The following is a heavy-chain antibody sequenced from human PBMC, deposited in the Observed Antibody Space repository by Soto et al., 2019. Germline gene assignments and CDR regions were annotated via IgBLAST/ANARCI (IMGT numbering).Heavy chain of an antibody. CDR3: ARTGYSSGWYKAAFDI. CDR2: INHSGST. V-gene: IGHV4-34*01. CDR1: GGSFSGYY. Sequence: QVQLQQWGAGLLKPSETLSLTCAVYGGSFSGYYWSWIRQPPGKGLERIGEINHSGSTNYNPSLRSRVTLSVDTSKNQFSLKLSSVTAADTAVYYCARTGYSSGWYKAAFDIWGQRTMVTVSS. D-gene: IGHD6-19*01. J-gene: IGHJ3*02.